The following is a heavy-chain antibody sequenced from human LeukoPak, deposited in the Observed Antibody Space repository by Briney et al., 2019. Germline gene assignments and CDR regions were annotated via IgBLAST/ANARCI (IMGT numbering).Heavy chain of an antibody. V-gene: IGHV1-8*01. CDR2: MNPNNDNT. J-gene: IGHJ3*02. CDR3: ARTSLYATNHDAFDI. Sequence: GASVKVSCKTSGYTFTNYEINWVRQASGQGLEWMGWMNPNNDNTAYAQKFQGRVTMTRDSSIGTAYMELSSLTSEDTAVYYCARTSLYATNHDAFDIWGQGTMVTVSS. CDR1: GYTFTNYE. D-gene: IGHD2-8*01.